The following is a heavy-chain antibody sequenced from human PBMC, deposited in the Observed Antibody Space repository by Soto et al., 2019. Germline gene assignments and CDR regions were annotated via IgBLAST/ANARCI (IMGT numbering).Heavy chain of an antibody. D-gene: IGHD2-15*01. J-gene: IGHJ5*02. CDR1: GGSFTGYS. Sequence: SETLSLTXAVYGGSFTGYSWTWIRQPPGRGLEWIGEINHGGSTNYNPSLKSRVTISVDTSKNQFSLKLSSVTAADTAVYYCARDRRYCSGGSCYRWFDPWGQGTLVTVSS. CDR2: INHGGST. V-gene: IGHV4-34*01. CDR3: ARDRRYCSGGSCYRWFDP.